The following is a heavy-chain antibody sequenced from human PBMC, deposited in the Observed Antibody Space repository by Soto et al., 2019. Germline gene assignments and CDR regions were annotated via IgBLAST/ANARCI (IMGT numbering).Heavy chain of an antibody. CDR1: GFNFRNYV. CDR2: IDSDGSST. V-gene: IGHV3-74*01. Sequence: GSLRLSCAASGFNFRNYVMHWVRQAPGKGLVWVSRIDSDGSSTRYAHSVKGRFTISRDNAKNTLFLQMNSLRADDTAVYYCARVGVDTAVVDGGYYYYPLDVWGQGTTVTVSS. D-gene: IGHD5-18*01. CDR3: ARVGVDTAVVDGGYYYYPLDV. J-gene: IGHJ6*02.